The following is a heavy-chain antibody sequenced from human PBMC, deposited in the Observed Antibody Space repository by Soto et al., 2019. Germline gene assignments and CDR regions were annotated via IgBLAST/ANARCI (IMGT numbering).Heavy chain of an antibody. CDR2: LYDVDGS. CDR3: ASWHEREHAYDV. J-gene: IGHJ3*01. CDR1: GLTVSGKKY. Sequence: DVQLVESGGGLIQPGESLRLSCAAFGLTVSGKKYVAWVRQAPWKGLEWVSALYDVDGSFYADSVKGRFTTSSDSSKTTVYLQMNGLRPDATAVYDCASWHEREHAYDVWGQGTPVTVSS. V-gene: IGHV3-53*01. D-gene: IGHD1-1*01.